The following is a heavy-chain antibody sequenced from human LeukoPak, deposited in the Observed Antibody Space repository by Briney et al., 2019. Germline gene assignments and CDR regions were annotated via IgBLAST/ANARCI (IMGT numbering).Heavy chain of an antibody. J-gene: IGHJ4*02. Sequence: PSETLSLTCAVYGGSFSGYYWSWIRQPPGKGLEWIGEINHSGSTNYNPSLKSRVTISVDTSKNQFSLKLSSVTAADTAVYYCARGRSPNYYDSSNFDYWGQGTLITVSS. V-gene: IGHV4-34*01. D-gene: IGHD3-22*01. CDR1: GGSFSGYY. CDR2: INHSGST. CDR3: ARGRSPNYYDSSNFDY.